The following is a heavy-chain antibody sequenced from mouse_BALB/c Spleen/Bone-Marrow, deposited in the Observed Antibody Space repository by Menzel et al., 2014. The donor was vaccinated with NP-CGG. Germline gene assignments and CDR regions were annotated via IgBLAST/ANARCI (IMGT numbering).Heavy chain of an antibody. CDR3: ARNEGLREDYAMDY. CDR2: IWSGGST. V-gene: IGHV2-4-1*01. CDR1: GFSLTSYG. J-gene: IGHJ4*01. Sequence: QVQLKESGPGLVQPSQSLSITCTVSGFSLTSYGVHWVRQSPGKGLEWLGVIWSGGSTDYNAAFISRLSISKDNSKSQVFFKMNSLQADDTAIYYCARNEGLREDYAMDYWGQGTSVTVSS. D-gene: IGHD2-4*01.